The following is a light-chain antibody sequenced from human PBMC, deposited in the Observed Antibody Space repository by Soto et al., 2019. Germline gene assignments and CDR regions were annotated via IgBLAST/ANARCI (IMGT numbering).Light chain of an antibody. V-gene: IGLV2-14*03. CDR3: SSYTSSSPYV. Sequence: QSALTQPASVSGSPGQSITISCTGTSSDVGTYEYVSWYQHHPGKAPKLMIYDVSNRPSGVSDRFSGSKSGNTASLTISGLQAEDEADYYCSSYTSSSPYVFGTGTKLTVL. CDR2: DVS. J-gene: IGLJ1*01. CDR1: SSDVGTYEY.